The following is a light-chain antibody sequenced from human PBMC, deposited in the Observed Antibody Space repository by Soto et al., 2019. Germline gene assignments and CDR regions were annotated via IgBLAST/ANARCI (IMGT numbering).Light chain of an antibody. CDR3: QQSHATPRT. Sequence: DVRMTQSPSSLSASVGDRVTITCRASQSIGSSLNWYQQKSGKAPKVLIYAASTLQSGVPSRFIGSGSGTDFTLTISSLQPEDFATCYCQQSHATPRTFGLGTKLEIK. J-gene: IGKJ2*01. CDR2: AAS. V-gene: IGKV1-39*01. CDR1: QSIGSS.